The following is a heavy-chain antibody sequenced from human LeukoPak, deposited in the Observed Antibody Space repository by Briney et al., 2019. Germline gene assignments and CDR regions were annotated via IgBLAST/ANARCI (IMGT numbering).Heavy chain of an antibody. CDR1: GDSISNYY. V-gene: IGHV4-59*12. Sequence: SETLSLTCTVSGDSISNYYWNWIWQAPRAGLEWIGYIFYSGGTNYNSSLKSRATISVDRSKNQFSLRLSSVTAADTAVYYCARAKEGTSLVLSFKYHYYFLDGWGIGTTVTASS. CDR3: ARAKEGTSLVLSFKYHYYFLDG. D-gene: IGHD2-2*01. J-gene: IGHJ6*04. CDR2: IFYSGGT.